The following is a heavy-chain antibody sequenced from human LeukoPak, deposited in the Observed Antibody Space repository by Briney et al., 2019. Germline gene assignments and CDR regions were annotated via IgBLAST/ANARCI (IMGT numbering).Heavy chain of an antibody. J-gene: IGHJ4*02. Sequence: EASVKVSCKASGYTFTSYAMNWVRQAPGQGLEWMGWINTNTGNPTYAQGFTGRFVFSLDTSVSTAYLQISSLKAEDTAVYYCASSVPARYHRDLNFDYWGQGTLVTVSS. CDR3: ASSVPARYHRDLNFDY. CDR1: GYTFTSYA. V-gene: IGHV7-4-1*02. D-gene: IGHD2-2*01. CDR2: INTNTGNP.